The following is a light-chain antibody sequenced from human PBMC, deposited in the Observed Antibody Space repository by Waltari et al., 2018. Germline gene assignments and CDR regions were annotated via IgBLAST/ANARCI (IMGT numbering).Light chain of an antibody. CDR3: MLSYSGVCM. Sequence: QAVVTQEPSLTVSPGGTVTLTCGSSPGPVTSGHNSSWFQQKPGQAPRTLIFDTDKKHSWTPARFSASLLGGKAALTLSGAQPEDEAEYFCMLSYSGVCMFGGGTQVTVL. V-gene: IGLV7-46*01. CDR2: DTD. J-gene: IGLJ3*02. CDR1: PGPVTSGHN.